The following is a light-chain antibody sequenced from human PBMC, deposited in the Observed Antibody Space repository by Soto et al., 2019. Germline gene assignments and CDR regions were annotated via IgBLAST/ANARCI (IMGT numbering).Light chain of an antibody. Sequence: EIVLTQSPAILSVSPGERATLSCRASQSISRSLAWYQQKPGQAPRLLISGASTRATGIPARFSGSGSGTEFTLTISSLQSEDFAIYYCQQYNNWLMLSFGGGTKVDIK. J-gene: IGKJ4*01. V-gene: IGKV3-15*01. CDR3: QQYNNWLMLS. CDR1: QSISRS. CDR2: GAS.